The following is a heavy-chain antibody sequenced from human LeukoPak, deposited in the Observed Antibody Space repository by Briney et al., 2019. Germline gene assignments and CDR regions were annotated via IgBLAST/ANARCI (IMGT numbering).Heavy chain of an antibody. D-gene: IGHD2-2*01. V-gene: IGHV1-8*01. CDR3: ARVGVVVPAAIKFYYFDY. CDR2: MNPNNGNT. Sequence: ASVKVSCKASGYTFTSYDVNWVRQASGQRPEWMGWMNPNNGNTGYAQKLQGRVTMTTDTSTSTAYMELRSLRSDDTAVYYCARVGVVVPAAIKFYYFDYWGQGTLVTVSS. J-gene: IGHJ4*02. CDR1: GYTFTSYD.